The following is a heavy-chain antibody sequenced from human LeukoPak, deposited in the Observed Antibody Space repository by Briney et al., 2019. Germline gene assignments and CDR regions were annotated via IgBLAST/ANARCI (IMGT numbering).Heavy chain of an antibody. D-gene: IGHD6-13*01. CDR2: IYYSGST. J-gene: IGHJ4*02. Sequence: PSETLSLTCTVSGGSLSSYYWSWIRQPPGKGLEWIGYIYYSGSTNYNPSLKSRVTISVDTSKNQFSLKLSSVTAADTAVYYCARSWYISTPSLDYWGQGTLVTVSS. CDR3: ARSWYISTPSLDY. V-gene: IGHV4-59*01. CDR1: GGSLSSYY.